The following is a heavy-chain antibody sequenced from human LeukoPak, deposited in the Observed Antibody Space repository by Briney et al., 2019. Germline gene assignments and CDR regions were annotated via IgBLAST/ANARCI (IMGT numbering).Heavy chain of an antibody. CDR2: ITSGGGYT. J-gene: IGHJ4*02. CDR1: GFTFSTYN. D-gene: IGHD3-9*01. CDR3: ARGHYDVLTSSYKWTPDY. V-gene: IGHV3-21*06. Sequence: PGGSLRLSCAASGFTFSTYNMNWVRQAPGKGLEWVSSITSGGGYTYYAASVKGRFTTSRDNAKNSLSLRLDSLRAEDTAVYYCARGHYDVLTSSYKWTPDYWGQGTLVTVSS.